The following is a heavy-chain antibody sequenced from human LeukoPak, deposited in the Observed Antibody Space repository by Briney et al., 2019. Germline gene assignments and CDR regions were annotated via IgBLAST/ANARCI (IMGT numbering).Heavy chain of an antibody. CDR3: ARGLPYYYGSGRLNCSWFDP. V-gene: IGHV4-59*01. CDR1: GGSISSYY. CDR2: IYYSGST. J-gene: IGHJ5*02. Sequence: SETLSLTCTVSGGSISSYYWSWIRQPPGKGLEWIGYIYYSGSTNYNPSLKSRVTISVDTSKNQFSLKLSSATAADTAVYYCARGLPYYYGSGRLNCSWFDPWGQGTLVTVSS. D-gene: IGHD3-10*01.